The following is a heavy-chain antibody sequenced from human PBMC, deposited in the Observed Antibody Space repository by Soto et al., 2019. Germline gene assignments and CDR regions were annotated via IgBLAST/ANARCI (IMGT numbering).Heavy chain of an antibody. J-gene: IGHJ6*02. CDR1: GFTFNTHG. D-gene: IGHD3-10*01. Sequence: QVQLMESGGGVVQPGTSLRLSCAASGFTFNTHGMHWVRQAPGKGLEWVSVISSDGSKTYYADSVKGRFTISRDSSQNTLYLPMSSLRAEDTAVHYCARDSDYHGSGSDYYYYGMDVWGQGTTVTVSS. CDR2: ISSDGSKT. V-gene: IGHV3-30*04. CDR3: ARDSDYHGSGSDYYYYGMDV.